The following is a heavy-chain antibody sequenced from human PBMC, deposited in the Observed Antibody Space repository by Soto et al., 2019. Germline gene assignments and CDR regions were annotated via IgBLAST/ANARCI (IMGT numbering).Heavy chain of an antibody. Sequence: GGSLRLSCAASGFTFSSYAMHWVRQAPGKGLEWVAVISYDGSNKYYADSVKGRFTISRDNSKNTLYLQMNSLRAEDTAVYYCARDTGGMDVWGQGTTVTVSS. CDR3: ARDTGGMDV. CDR1: GFTFSSYA. V-gene: IGHV3-30-3*01. CDR2: ISYDGSNK. J-gene: IGHJ6*02.